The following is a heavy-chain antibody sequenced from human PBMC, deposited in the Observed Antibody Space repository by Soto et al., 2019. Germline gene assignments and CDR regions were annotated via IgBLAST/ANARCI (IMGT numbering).Heavy chain of an antibody. Sequence: QVQLVESGGGVVQPGRSLRLSCAASGFTFSSYGMHWVRQAPGKGLEWVAVISYDGSNKYYADSVKGRFTISRDNSKNTLYLQMNSLRAEDTAVYYCAKDLLRVAGTSLGHWGQGTLVTVSS. J-gene: IGHJ4*02. CDR2: ISYDGSNK. CDR3: AKDLLRVAGTSLGH. CDR1: GFTFSSYG. D-gene: IGHD6-19*01. V-gene: IGHV3-30*18.